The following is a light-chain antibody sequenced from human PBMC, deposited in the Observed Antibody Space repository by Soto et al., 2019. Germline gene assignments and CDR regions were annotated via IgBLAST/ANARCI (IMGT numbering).Light chain of an antibody. CDR3: QQYGRSSIT. Sequence: EIVLTQSPATLSLSPGERAILSCGASQIVSGDYLAWYQQKPGLAPRLLIYDASTRATGIPDRFSGSGSGTAFTFTISRLEPEDFSVYYCQQYGRSSITFGQGTRRETK. CDR1: QIVSGDY. CDR2: DAS. J-gene: IGKJ5*01. V-gene: IGKV3D-20*01.